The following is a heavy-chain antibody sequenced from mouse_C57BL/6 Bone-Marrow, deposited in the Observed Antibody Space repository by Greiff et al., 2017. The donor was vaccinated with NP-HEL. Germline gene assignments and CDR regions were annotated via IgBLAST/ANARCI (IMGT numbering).Heavy chain of an antibody. CDR3: ARTGY. V-gene: IGHV3-6*01. J-gene: IGHJ3*01. CDR2: ISYDGSN. CDR1: GYSITSGYY. Sequence: EVKLLESGPGLVKPSQSLSLTCSVTGYSITSGYYWNWIRQFPGNKLEWMGYISYDGSNNYNPSLKNRISITRDTSKNQFFLKLNSVTTEDTATYYCARTGYWGQGTLVTVSA.